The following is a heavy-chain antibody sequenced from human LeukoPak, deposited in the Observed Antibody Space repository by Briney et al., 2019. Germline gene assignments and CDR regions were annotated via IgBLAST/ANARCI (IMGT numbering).Heavy chain of an antibody. V-gene: IGHV3-53*01. J-gene: IGHJ3*02. CDR3: ASNRPLYDPYAFGI. CDR2: IYSGGST. Sequence: GGSLRLSCAASGFTVSSNYMSWVRQAPGKGLEWVSVIYSGGSTYYADSVKGRFTISRDNSKNTLYLQMNSLRAEDTAVYYCASNRPLYDPYAFGIWGQGTMVTVSS. CDR1: GFTVSSNY. D-gene: IGHD3-16*01.